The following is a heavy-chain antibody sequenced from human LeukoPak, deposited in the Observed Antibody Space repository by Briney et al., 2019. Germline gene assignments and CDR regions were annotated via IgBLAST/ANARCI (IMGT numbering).Heavy chain of an antibody. Sequence: SETLSLTCTVSGGSISSGSYYWSWIRQPAGKGLEWIGRIYTSGSTNYNPSLKSRVTISVDTSKNQFSLKLSSVTAADTAVYYCARDGVIPAAKIYYYYCYMDVWGKGTTVTVSS. V-gene: IGHV4-61*02. J-gene: IGHJ6*03. D-gene: IGHD2-2*01. CDR3: ARDGVIPAAKIYYYYCYMDV. CDR2: IYTSGST. CDR1: GGSISSGSYY.